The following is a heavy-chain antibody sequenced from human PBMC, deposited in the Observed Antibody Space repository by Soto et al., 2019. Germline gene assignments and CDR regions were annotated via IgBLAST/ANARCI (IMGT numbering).Heavy chain of an antibody. CDR3: ARCPRHSGHIFYYYYGMDV. J-gene: IGHJ6*02. D-gene: IGHD2-21*01. Sequence: ASVKVSCKASGYTFTSYYMHWVRQAPGQGLEWMGIINPSGGSTSYAQKFQGRVTMTRDTSTSTVYMELSSLRSEDTAVYYCARCPRHSGHIFYYYYGMDVWGQGTTVT. V-gene: IGHV1-46*01. CDR1: GYTFTSYY. CDR2: INPSGGST.